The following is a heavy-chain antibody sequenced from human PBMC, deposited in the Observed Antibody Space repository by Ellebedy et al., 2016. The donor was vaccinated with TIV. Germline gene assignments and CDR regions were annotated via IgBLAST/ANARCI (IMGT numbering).Heavy chain of an antibody. CDR2: INPDSGGT. J-gene: IGHJ5*02. CDR1: GYTLTDYY. V-gene: IGHV1-2*02. Sequence: AASVKVSCKASGYTLTDYYIHWMRQAPGQGLEWVGWINPDSGGTNYAQKFQGRVTMTRDTSISTAYLELSRLRSDDTAVYYCAILGGSSWYVGGVVDPPWGQGTLVTVSS. D-gene: IGHD6-13*01. CDR3: AILGGSSWYVGGVVDPP.